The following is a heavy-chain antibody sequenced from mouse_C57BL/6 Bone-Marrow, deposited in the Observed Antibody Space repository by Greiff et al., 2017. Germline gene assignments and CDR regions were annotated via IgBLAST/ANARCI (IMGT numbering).Heavy chain of an antibody. Sequence: EVQLQQSGAELVRPGASVKLSCPASGFNIKDDYMHWVKQRPEQGLEWIGWIDPENGDTEYASQFQGKATITADTSSNTAYLQLSSLTSEDTAVYYCTADYGSSYPALFAYWGQGTLVTVSA. D-gene: IGHD1-1*01. CDR1: GFNIKDDY. CDR3: TADYGSSYPALFAY. V-gene: IGHV14-4*01. CDR2: IDPENGDT. J-gene: IGHJ3*01.